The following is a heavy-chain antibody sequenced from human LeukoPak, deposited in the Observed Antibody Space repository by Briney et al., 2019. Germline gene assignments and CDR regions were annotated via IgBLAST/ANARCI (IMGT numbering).Heavy chain of an antibody. V-gene: IGHV1-18*01. Sequence: ASVKVSCKASGYTFTSYGISWVRQAPGQGLEWMGWISAYNGNTNYAQKLQGRVTMTTDTSTSTAYMELRSLRSDDTAVYYCARNGSDLSGSYLEYYFDYWGQGTLVTVSS. D-gene: IGHD1-26*01. CDR3: ARNGSDLSGSYLEYYFDY. J-gene: IGHJ4*02. CDR2: ISAYNGNT. CDR1: GYTFTSYG.